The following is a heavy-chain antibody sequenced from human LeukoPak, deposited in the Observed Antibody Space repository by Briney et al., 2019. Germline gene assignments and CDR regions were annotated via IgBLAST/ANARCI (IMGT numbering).Heavy chain of an antibody. CDR2: IIPIFGTA. CDR3: AREPTPLIVVVPAARGAFDI. J-gene: IGHJ3*02. V-gene: IGHV1-69*05. D-gene: IGHD2-2*01. CDR1: GYTLTELS. Sequence: ASVKVSCKVSGYTLTELSMHWVRQAPGKGLEWMGGIIPIFGTANYAQKFQGRVTITTDESTSTAYMELSSLRSEDTAVYYCAREPTPLIVVVPAARGAFDIWGQGTMVTVSS.